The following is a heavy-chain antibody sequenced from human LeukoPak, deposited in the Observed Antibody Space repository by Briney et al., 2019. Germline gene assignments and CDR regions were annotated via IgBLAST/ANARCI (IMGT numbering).Heavy chain of an antibody. CDR3: ARVTQQLVPYFDY. Sequence: PSETLSLTCTVSGGSISSYYLSWIRQPPGKGLEWIGYIYYSGSTNYNPSLKSRVTISVDTSKNQFSLKLSSVTAADTAVYYCARVTQQLVPYFDYWGQGTLVTVSS. CDR1: GGSISSYY. V-gene: IGHV4-59*01. J-gene: IGHJ4*02. D-gene: IGHD6-13*01. CDR2: IYYSGST.